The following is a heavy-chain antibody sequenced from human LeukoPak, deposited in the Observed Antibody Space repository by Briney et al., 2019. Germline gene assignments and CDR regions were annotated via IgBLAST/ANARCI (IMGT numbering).Heavy chain of an antibody. CDR2: MNPNSGNT. Sequence: ASVKVSCKASGYTFTSYDINWVRQATGQGLEWMGWMNPNSGNTGYAQKFQGRVTMTRNTSISTAYMELSSLRSEDTAVYYCARDLGYYYDSSGYDKGFDYWGQGTLVTVSS. D-gene: IGHD3-22*01. CDR3: ARDLGYYYDSSGYDKGFDY. J-gene: IGHJ4*02. CDR1: GYTFTSYD. V-gene: IGHV1-8*01.